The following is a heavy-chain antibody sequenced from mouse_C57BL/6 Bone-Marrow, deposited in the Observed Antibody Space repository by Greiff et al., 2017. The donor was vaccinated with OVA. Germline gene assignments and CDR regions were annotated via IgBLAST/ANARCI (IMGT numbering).Heavy chain of an antibody. CDR2: IWGVGST. J-gene: IGHJ3*01. V-gene: IGHV2-6*01. CDR3: ARGPAVAY. Sequence: QVQLKESGPGLVAPSQSLSITCTVSGFSLTSYGVDWVRQSPGKGLEWLGVIWGVGSTNYNSALKSRLSISKDNSKSQVFFRMNSLQTEDTAMYYCARGPAVAYWGQGTLVTVSA. CDR1: GFSLTSYG.